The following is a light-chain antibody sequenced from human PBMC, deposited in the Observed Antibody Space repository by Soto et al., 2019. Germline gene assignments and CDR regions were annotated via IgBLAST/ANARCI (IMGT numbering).Light chain of an antibody. CDR1: SSNIGSNA. CDR3: EAWDDTLYGNV. Sequence: QSVLTQPPSASGTPGQRVTISCSGRSSNIGSNAVHWYQQLPGMAPRLLTHDNDQRPSGVPDRFSGSRSGTSASLAISGLQSEDEADYYCEAWDDTLYGNVFGSGTKLTVL. V-gene: IGLV1-44*01. J-gene: IGLJ1*01. CDR2: DND.